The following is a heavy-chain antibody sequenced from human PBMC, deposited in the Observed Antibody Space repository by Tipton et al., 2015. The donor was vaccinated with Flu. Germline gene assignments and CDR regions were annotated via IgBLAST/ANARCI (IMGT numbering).Heavy chain of an antibody. J-gene: IGHJ3*01. D-gene: IGHD6-13*01. V-gene: IGHV1-18*01. Sequence: QMQLVQSGAEVKKPGASVKVSCRASGYTFTGYGITWVRQAPGQGLEWMGGVTVYNGNINYAQKFQGRVTMTTDTSTITAYMELMSLRSDDTALYYCARDKQLSLLGQGTIVTVSS. CDR2: VTVYNGNI. CDR1: GYTFTGYG. CDR3: ARDKQLSL.